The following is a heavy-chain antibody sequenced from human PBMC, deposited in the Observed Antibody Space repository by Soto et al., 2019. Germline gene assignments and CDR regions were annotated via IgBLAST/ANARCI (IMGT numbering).Heavy chain of an antibody. CDR3: TRSFVSGLMFPPVLDV. D-gene: IGHD2-8*01. Sequence: RGESLKISCKGSGVSISSYWLGWLRQIPGKGLEWMGIIFPGDPEVRYNPSFQGQVTISADACINTAYMQWTSLEAAETAMYYCTRSFVSGLMFPPVLDVWGQGTTVTVSS. J-gene: IGHJ6*02. CDR2: IFPGDPEV. V-gene: IGHV5-51*01. CDR1: GVSISSYW.